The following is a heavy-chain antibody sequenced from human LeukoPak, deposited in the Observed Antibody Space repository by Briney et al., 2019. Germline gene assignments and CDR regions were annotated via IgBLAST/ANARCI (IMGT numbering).Heavy chain of an antibody. CDR1: GGSISSSSYY. CDR2: INHSGNS. J-gene: IGHJ4*02. Sequence: PSETLFLTCTVSGGSISSSSYYWGWIRQPPGKGLEWIGEINHSGNSNYNPSLKSRVTISVDTSKNQFSLKLSSVTAADTAVYYCARGSDYGANLIDYWGQGTLVTVSS. V-gene: IGHV4-39*07. D-gene: IGHD4-23*01. CDR3: ARGSDYGANLIDY.